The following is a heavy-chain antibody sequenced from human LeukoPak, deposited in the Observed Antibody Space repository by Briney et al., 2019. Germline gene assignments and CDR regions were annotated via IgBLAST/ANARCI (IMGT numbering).Heavy chain of an antibody. CDR1: GGSFSGYY. CDR2: INHSGST. D-gene: IGHD4-11*01. Sequence: SETLSLTCAVYGGSFSGYYWSWIRQPPGKGLEWIGEINHSGSTNYNPSLRSRVTISVDTSKNQFSLKLSSVTAADTAVYYCASLSSKVTTNWFDPWGQGTLVTVSS. V-gene: IGHV4-34*01. CDR3: ASLSSKVTTNWFDP. J-gene: IGHJ5*02.